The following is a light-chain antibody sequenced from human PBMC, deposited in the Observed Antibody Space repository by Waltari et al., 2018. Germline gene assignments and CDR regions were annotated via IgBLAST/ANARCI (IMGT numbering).Light chain of an antibody. CDR2: VNSDGSH. V-gene: IGLV4-69*01. Sequence: ASLGASVKLTCTLSSGHSSNIIAWLQQQPGKGPRYLMKVNSDGSHRKGDDIPDRFSGSSSWAERYLTISSLQSEDEADYYCETGGHGTWVFGGGTKLTVL. J-gene: IGLJ3*02. CDR3: ETGGHGTWV. CDR1: SGHSSNI.